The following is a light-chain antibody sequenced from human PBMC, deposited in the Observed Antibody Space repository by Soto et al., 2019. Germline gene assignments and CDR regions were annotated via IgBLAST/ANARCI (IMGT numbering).Light chain of an antibody. V-gene: IGKV1-39*01. Sequence: DIQMTQSPSSLSASVGDRVTITCRASQSMSNYLSWYQQKPGKAPKLLIYGASSLQRGVPSRFSGSGSGTDFTLTISNLQPEDLAIYYCQQSYSNPPTFGQGTKVEIK. CDR2: GAS. CDR3: QQSYSNPPT. J-gene: IGKJ1*01. CDR1: QSMSNY.